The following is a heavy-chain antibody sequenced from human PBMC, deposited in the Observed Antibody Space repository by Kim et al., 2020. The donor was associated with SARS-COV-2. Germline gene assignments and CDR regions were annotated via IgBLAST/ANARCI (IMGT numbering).Heavy chain of an antibody. CDR2: IYYSGST. D-gene: IGHD3-9*01. CDR1: SGSVNSGGFH. Sequence: SETLSLTCSVSSGSVNSGGFHWSWIRQHPGKGLEWIGYIYYSGSTYYNPSLKSRVTISVDTSKNQFSLKMSSVTAADTAMYYCARADYDILTGSSRIEEYSFDYWGQGTLVTVSS. V-gene: IGHV4-31*03. CDR3: ARADYDILTGSSRIEEYSFDY. J-gene: IGHJ4*02.